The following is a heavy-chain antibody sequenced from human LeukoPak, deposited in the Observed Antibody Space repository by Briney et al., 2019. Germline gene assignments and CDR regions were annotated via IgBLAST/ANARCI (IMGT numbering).Heavy chain of an antibody. CDR3: ARVYKKSQPLAYCSGGSCYSYNFDY. J-gene: IGHJ4*02. V-gene: IGHV4-34*01. CDR2: INHSGST. Sequence: SETLSLTCAVYGGSFSGYYWSWIRQPPGKGLEWIGEINHSGSTNYNPSLKIRVTISVDTSKNQFSLKLSSVTAADTAVYYCARVYKKSQPLAYCSGGSCYSYNFDYWGQGTLVTVSS. D-gene: IGHD2-15*01. CDR1: GGSFSGYY.